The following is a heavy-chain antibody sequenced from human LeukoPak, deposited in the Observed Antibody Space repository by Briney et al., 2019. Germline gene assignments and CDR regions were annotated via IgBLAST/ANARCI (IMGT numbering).Heavy chain of an antibody. CDR3: ARDRITMVRGVIITLAY. Sequence: ASVKVSCKASGYTFTGYYMHWVRQAPGQGLEWMGWINPNSGGTNYAQKFQGRVTMTRDTSISTAYMELSRLRSDDTAVYYCARDRITMVRGVIITLAYWGQGTLVTVSS. D-gene: IGHD3-10*01. CDR1: GYTFTGYY. V-gene: IGHV1-2*02. CDR2: INPNSGGT. J-gene: IGHJ4*02.